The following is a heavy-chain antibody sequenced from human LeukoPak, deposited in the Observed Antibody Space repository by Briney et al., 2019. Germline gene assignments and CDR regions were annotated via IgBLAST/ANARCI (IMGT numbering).Heavy chain of an antibody. CDR3: ARVDCSGGSCYFDY. Sequence: GGSLRLSCAASGFTFSSYGMHWVRQAPGKGLEWVTVISYDGSNKYYADSVKGRFTISRDNSKKTLYLEMNSLRVEDTAVYYCARVDCSGGSCYFDYWGQGTLVTVSS. D-gene: IGHD2-15*01. CDR1: GFTFSSYG. J-gene: IGHJ4*02. CDR2: ISYDGSNK. V-gene: IGHV3-30*03.